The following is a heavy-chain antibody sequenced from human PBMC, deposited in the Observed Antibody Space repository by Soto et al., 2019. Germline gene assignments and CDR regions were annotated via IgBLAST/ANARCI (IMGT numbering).Heavy chain of an antibody. J-gene: IGHJ3*02. CDR2: INPNSGGT. D-gene: IGHD1-26*01. CDR1: GYTFTGYY. Sequence: ASVKVSCKASGYTFTGYYMHWVRQAPGQGLEWMGWINPNSGGTNYAQKFQGRVTMTRDTSISTAYMELSRLRSDDTAVYYCARARSRYSGSYDAFDIWGQGTMVTVSS. V-gene: IGHV1-2*02. CDR3: ARARSRYSGSYDAFDI.